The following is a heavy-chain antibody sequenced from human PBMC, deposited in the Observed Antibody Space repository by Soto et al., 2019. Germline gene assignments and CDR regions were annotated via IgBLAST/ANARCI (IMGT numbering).Heavy chain of an antibody. D-gene: IGHD6-13*01. V-gene: IGHV3-66*01. CDR2: IYSGGST. Sequence: GGSLRLSCAASGFTVSSNYMSWVRQAPGKGLEWVSVIYSGGSTYYADSVKGRFTISRDNSKNTLYLQMNSLRAEDTAVYYCAGDSSSSSNYYYYMDVWGKGTTVTVSS. CDR3: AGDSSSSSNYYYYMDV. CDR1: GFTVSSNY. J-gene: IGHJ6*03.